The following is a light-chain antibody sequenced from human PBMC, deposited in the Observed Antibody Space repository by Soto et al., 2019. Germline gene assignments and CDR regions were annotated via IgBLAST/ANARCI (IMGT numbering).Light chain of an antibody. CDR3: QQLNSYPAIT. CDR1: QGISSY. Sequence: IQLTQSPSSLSASVGDRVTITCRASQGISSYLAWYQQKPGKAPKLLIYAASTLQSGVPSRFSGSGSGTDFTLTISSLQPEYFATYYCQQLNSYPAITFGQGTRLEIK. CDR2: AAS. V-gene: IGKV1-9*01. J-gene: IGKJ5*01.